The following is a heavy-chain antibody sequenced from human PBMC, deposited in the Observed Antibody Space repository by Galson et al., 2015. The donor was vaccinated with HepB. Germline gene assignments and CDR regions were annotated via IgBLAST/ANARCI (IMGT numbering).Heavy chain of an antibody. D-gene: IGHD3-3*01. CDR2: TYYRSKWYN. CDR3: ARERRGGYYDFWSGYMRGYYYGMDV. CDR1: GDSVSSHSAA. J-gene: IGHJ6*02. V-gene: IGHV6-1*01. Sequence: CAISGDSVSSHSAAWNWIRQSPSRGLEWLGRTYYRSKWYNDYAVSVKSRITINPDTSKNQFSLQLNSVTPEDTAVYYCARERRGGYYDFWSGYMRGYYYGMDVWGQGTTVTVSS.